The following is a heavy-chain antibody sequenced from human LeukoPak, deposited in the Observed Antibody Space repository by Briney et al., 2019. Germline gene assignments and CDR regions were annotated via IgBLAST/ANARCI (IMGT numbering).Heavy chain of an antibody. Sequence: PGGSLRLSCAASGFTFSSYSMNWVRQAPGKELEWVSYISSSSSTIYYTDSVKGRFTISRDNAKNSLYLQMNSLRDEDTAVYYCARGVITFGGVTFDYWGQGTLVTVSS. V-gene: IGHV3-48*02. D-gene: IGHD3-16*01. CDR2: ISSSSSTI. J-gene: IGHJ4*02. CDR1: GFTFSSYS. CDR3: ARGVITFGGVTFDY.